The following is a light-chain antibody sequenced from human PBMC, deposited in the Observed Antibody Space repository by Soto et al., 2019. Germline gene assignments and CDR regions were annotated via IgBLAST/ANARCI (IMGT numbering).Light chain of an antibody. CDR3: QQYNNWPPIT. CDR1: QSVSNN. V-gene: IGKV3-15*01. J-gene: IGKJ5*01. CDR2: YAS. Sequence: EIMMTQSPATLSVSPGERATLSCRASQSVSNNLAWYQQKPGQAPRLLIYYASTRATGVPARFSGRGSGTEFPLTISSLPSEDFAIYYCQQYNNWPPITFGQGTRLEIK.